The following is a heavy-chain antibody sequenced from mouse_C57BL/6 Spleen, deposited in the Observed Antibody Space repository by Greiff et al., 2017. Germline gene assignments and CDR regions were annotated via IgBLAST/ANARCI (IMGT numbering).Heavy chain of an antibody. D-gene: IGHD2-3*01. CDR1: GFTFSNYW. V-gene: IGHV6-3*01. CDR3: SRWLLRYYAMDY. CDR2: IRLKSDNYAT. Sequence: EVKVEESGGGLVQPGGSMKLSCVASGFTFSNYWMNWVRQSPEKGLEWVAQIRLKSDNYATHYAESVKGRFTISRDDSKSSVYLQMNNLRAEDTGIYYCSRWLLRYYAMDYWGQGTSVTVSS. J-gene: IGHJ4*01.